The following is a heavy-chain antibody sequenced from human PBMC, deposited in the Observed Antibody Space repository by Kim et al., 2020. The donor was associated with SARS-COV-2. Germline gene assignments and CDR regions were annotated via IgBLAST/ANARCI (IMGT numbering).Heavy chain of an antibody. J-gene: IGHJ4*02. Sequence: GGSLRLSCAASGFTFSSYAMHWVRQAPGKGLEWVAVISYDGSNKYYVDSVKGRFTISRDNSKNTLYLQMNSLRAEDTAVYYCATPRDHYSSGWCSSFDYWRQGPLVPVSS. CDR2: ISYDGSNK. CDR1: GFTFSSYA. D-gene: IGHD6-19*01. CDR3: ATPRDHYSSGWCSSFDY. V-gene: IGHV3-30*04.